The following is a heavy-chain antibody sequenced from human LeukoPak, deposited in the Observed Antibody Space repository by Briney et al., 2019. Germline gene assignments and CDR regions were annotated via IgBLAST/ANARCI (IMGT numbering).Heavy chain of an antibody. Sequence: SETLSLTCTVPGGSISSSSYYWGWIRQPPGKGLEWIGSIYYSGSTYYNPSLKSRVTISVDTSKNQFSLKLSSVTAADTAVYYCARGGELTVTTFDYWGQGTLVTVSS. CDR3: ARGGELTVTTFDY. V-gene: IGHV4-39*01. CDR1: GGSISSSSYY. J-gene: IGHJ4*02. CDR2: IYYSGST. D-gene: IGHD4-17*01.